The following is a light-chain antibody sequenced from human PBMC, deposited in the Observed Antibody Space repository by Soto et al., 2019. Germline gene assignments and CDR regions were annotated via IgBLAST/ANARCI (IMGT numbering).Light chain of an antibody. V-gene: IGLV3-21*02. Sequence: SYELTQPPSVSVAPGQTARITCGGKNIGSKSVHWYQQKPGQAPVLVVYDDSDRPSGIPERFSGSNSGNTATLTISRVEAGDEADYYCQVWDSSSEHVVFGGGTKVT. J-gene: IGLJ2*01. CDR3: QVWDSSSEHVV. CDR1: NIGSKS. CDR2: DDS.